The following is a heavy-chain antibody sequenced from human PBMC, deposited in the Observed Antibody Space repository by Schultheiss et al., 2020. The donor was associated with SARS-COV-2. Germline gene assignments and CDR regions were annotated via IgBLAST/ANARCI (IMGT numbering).Heavy chain of an antibody. CDR3: ARDTAAGGFDP. CDR1: GYTFTSYG. CDR2: INPSGGST. J-gene: IGHJ5*02. Sequence: ASVKVSCKASGYTFTSYGISWVRQAPGQGLEWMGIINPSGGSTSYAQKLQGRVTMTTDTSTSTAYMELRSLRSDDTAVYYCARDTAAGGFDPWGQGTLVTVSS. D-gene: IGHD6-13*01. V-gene: IGHV1-18*01.